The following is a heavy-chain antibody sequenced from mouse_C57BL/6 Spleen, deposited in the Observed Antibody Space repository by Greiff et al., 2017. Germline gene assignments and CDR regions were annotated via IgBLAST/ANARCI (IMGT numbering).Heavy chain of an antibody. Sequence: QVQLQQSGAELMKPGASVKLSCKATGYTFTGYWIEWVKQRPGHGLEWIGEILPGSGSTNYNEKFKGKATFTAATSSTTAYMQLSSLTTEDAATYYCARRKKGYLLPCWYCDVWGKGTTVTVSS. CDR3: ARRKKGYLLPCWYCDV. V-gene: IGHV1-9*01. CDR2: ILPGSGST. D-gene: IGHD1-1*01. J-gene: IGHJ1*03. CDR1: GYTFTGYW.